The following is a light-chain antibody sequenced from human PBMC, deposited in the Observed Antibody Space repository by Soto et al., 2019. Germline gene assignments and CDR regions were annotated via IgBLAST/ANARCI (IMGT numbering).Light chain of an antibody. J-gene: IGKJ3*01. CDR2: AAS. CDR1: QDTRNF. V-gene: IGKV1-27*01. Sequence: IQMTQSPTSLSASVGDRVTITCRASQDTRNFVAWYPQKPGKAPKLLIYAASTLQSGVPSRFSGSGSGTEFTLTINSLQPEDVATYSCQKYSSVPVFGPGTKVAIK. CDR3: QKYSSVPV.